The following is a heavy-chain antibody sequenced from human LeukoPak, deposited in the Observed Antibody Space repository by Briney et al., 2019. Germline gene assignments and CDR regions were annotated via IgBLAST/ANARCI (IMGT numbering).Heavy chain of an antibody. V-gene: IGHV3-53*01. D-gene: IGHD6-13*01. J-gene: IGHJ4*02. CDR3: ARGFKYSSSWYLQTSYYFDY. CDR2: VYSGGST. CDR1: GFTVSSNY. Sequence: GGSLRLSCAASGFTVSSNYMSWVRQAPGKGLEWVSVVYSGGSTYYAASVKGRFTISRDNSKNTLYLQMNSLRAEDTAVYYCARGFKYSSSWYLQTSYYFDYWGQGTLVTVSS.